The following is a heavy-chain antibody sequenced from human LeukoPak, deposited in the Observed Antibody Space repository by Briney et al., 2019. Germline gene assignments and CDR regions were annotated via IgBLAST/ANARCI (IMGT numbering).Heavy chain of an antibody. Sequence: SETLSLTCTVSGGSISSGDYYWSWIRQPPGKGLEWIGYIYYSGSTYYNPSLKSRVTISVDTSKNQFSLKLSSVTAADTAVYYCARDNPDGGNFDYWGQGTLVTVSS. CDR3: ARDNPDGGNFDY. CDR2: IYYSGST. D-gene: IGHD4-23*01. CDR1: GGSISSGDYY. J-gene: IGHJ4*02. V-gene: IGHV4-30-4*01.